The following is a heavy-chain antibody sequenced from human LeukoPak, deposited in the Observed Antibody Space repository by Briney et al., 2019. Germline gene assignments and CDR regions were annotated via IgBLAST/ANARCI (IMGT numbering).Heavy chain of an antibody. CDR2: INPSGGST. D-gene: IGHD2-15*01. Sequence: GASVKVSCKASGYTFTSYYMHWVRQAPGQGLEWMGIINPSGGSTSYAQKFQGRVTMTRDTSTSTVYMELSSLRSEDTAVYYCARPYCNSRSCHDYFDYWGQGTLVTVSS. CDR1: GYTFTSYY. J-gene: IGHJ4*02. V-gene: IGHV1-46*01. CDR3: ARPYCNSRSCHDYFDY.